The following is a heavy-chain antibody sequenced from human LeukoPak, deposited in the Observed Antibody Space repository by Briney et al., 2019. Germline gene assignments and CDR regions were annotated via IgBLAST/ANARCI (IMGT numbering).Heavy chain of an antibody. Sequence: GGSLRLSCAASGFTFSGYGMHWVRQAPGKGLEWVAVISYDGSNKYYADSVKGRFTISRDNFKNTLYLQMNRLRAEDTAVYYCAKDSHGSGSYYNDYWGQGTLVTVSS. CDR2: ISYDGSNK. D-gene: IGHD3-10*01. CDR3: AKDSHGSGSYYNDY. V-gene: IGHV3-30*18. J-gene: IGHJ4*02. CDR1: GFTFSGYG.